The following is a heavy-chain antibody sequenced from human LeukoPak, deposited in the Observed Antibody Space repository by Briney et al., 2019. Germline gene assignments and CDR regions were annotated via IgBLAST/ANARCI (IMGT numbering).Heavy chain of an antibody. Sequence: KSGGSLRLSCAASGFTFSSYSINWVRQAPGKGLEWLSYISPGGTYINYADSVRGRFTVSRDNAKNSVYLQMSGLRAEDTALYYCARDRGGRRFFDYWGQGTLVTVSS. D-gene: IGHD1-26*01. CDR2: ISPGGTYI. V-gene: IGHV3-21*05. CDR1: GFTFSSYS. CDR3: ARDRGGRRFFDY. J-gene: IGHJ4*02.